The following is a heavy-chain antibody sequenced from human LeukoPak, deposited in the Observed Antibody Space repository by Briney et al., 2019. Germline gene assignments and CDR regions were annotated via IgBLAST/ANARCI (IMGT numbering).Heavy chain of an antibody. CDR1: GRSFSGYY. CDR3: ARGSGYSYGPGKLYYYYYYMDV. J-gene: IGHJ6*03. D-gene: IGHD5-18*01. V-gene: IGHV4-34*01. CDR2: INHSGST. Sequence: PSETLSLTCAVYGRSFSGYYWSWIRQPPGNGLEWIGAINHSGSTNYNPSLKSRVTISVDTSKNQFSLKLSSVTAADTAVYYCARGSGYSYGPGKLYYYYYYMDVWGKGTTVTVSS.